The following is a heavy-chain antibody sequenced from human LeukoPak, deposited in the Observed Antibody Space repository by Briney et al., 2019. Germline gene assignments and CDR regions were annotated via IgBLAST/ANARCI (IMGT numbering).Heavy chain of an antibody. Sequence: SETLSLTCAVYGGSFSGYYWSWIRQPPGKGLEWIGEINHSGSTNYNPSLKSRVTISVDTSKNQFSLKLSSVTAADTTVYYCAIDSSGSDAFDIWGQGTMVTVSS. CDR3: AIDSSGSDAFDI. CDR1: GGSFSGYY. V-gene: IGHV4-34*01. CDR2: INHSGST. D-gene: IGHD3-22*01. J-gene: IGHJ3*02.